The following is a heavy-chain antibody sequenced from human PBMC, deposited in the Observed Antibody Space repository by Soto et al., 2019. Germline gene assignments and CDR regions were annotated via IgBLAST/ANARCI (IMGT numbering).Heavy chain of an antibody. Sequence: PGGSLRLSCAASGFTFSSYAMSWVRQAPGKGLEWVSAISGSGGSTYYADSVKGRFTISRDNSKNTLYLQMNSLRAEDTAVYYCAKGLQLGAYDSSGYYYHLYYYYGMDVWGQGTTVTVSS. CDR2: ISGSGGST. CDR3: AKGLQLGAYDSSGYYYHLYYYYGMDV. D-gene: IGHD3-22*01. J-gene: IGHJ6*02. V-gene: IGHV3-23*01. CDR1: GFTFSSYA.